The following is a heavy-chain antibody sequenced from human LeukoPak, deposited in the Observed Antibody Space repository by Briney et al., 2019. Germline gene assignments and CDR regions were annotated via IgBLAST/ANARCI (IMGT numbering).Heavy chain of an antibody. Sequence: SETLSLTCTDSGGSISSYYWSWIRQPPGKGLEWIGYIYYSGSTNYNPSLKRRVTISLDTSKNQFSLKLSSVTAADTAVYYCARERLGAITFDYWGQGTMVTVAS. D-gene: IGHD1-26*01. CDR3: ARERLGAITFDY. J-gene: IGHJ4*02. CDR1: GGSISSYY. CDR2: IYYSGST. V-gene: IGHV4-59*01.